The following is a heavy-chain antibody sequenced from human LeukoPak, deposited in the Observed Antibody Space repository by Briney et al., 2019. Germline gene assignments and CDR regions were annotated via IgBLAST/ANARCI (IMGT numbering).Heavy chain of an antibody. J-gene: IGHJ4*02. CDR3: ATDPIVGVAQVYFDY. Sequence: SVKVSCKASGGTFSSYAISWVRQAPGQGLEWMGGIIPIFGTANYAQKFQGRVTITTDESTSTAYMELSSLRSEDTAVYYCATDPIVGVAQVYFDYWGLGTLVTVSS. V-gene: IGHV1-69*05. CDR1: GGTFSSYA. D-gene: IGHD1-26*01. CDR2: IIPIFGTA.